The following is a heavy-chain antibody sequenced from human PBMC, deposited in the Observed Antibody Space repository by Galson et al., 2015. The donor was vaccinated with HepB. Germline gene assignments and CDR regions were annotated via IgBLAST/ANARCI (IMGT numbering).Heavy chain of an antibody. V-gene: IGHV3-30*18. Sequence: SLRLSCAASGFTFNNYGIHWVRQALGKGLEWAAVISYDGTSKYYADSVEGRFTISRDNSKNTLYLQMNSLRPEDTAIYYCAKGGYYDFWSAYDSWGQGALVTVSS. D-gene: IGHD3-3*01. CDR1: GFTFNNYG. CDR2: ISYDGTSK. J-gene: IGHJ4*02. CDR3: AKGGYYDFWSAYDS.